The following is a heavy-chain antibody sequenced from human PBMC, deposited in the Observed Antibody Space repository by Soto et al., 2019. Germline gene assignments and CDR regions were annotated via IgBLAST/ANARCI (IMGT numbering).Heavy chain of an antibody. Sequence: QVQLKESGPGLVKPSQTLSLTCTVSGGSINSGGYYWSWIRQHPGKGLERIGYIYSSGSTFYNPSLSRRVTVSVDTSKSQLSLMLTSVTAADTAVYSCARARAIRDSGSPMLDPWGQGTLVSVS. CDR2: IYSSGST. V-gene: IGHV4-31*03. J-gene: IGHJ5*02. CDR1: GGSINSGGYY. D-gene: IGHD3-10*01. CDR3: ARARAIRDSGSPMLDP.